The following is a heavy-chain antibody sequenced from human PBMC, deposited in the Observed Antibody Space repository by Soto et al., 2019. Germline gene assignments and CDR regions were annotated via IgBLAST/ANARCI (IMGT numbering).Heavy chain of an antibody. CDR1: GLAFSTYW. CDR2: INQAGSES. CDR3: ARTTRDCNSAGGAN. J-gene: IGHJ4*02. V-gene: IGHV3-7*01. Sequence: EVQLVESGGGLVQPGGSLRLSCVVSGLAFSTYWMSWVRQAPGKGLGWVANINQAGSESYSVDSVKGRFTISRDNAKNSQYRQMPRLRADHAAVDYWARTTRDCNSAGGANWCQGSLATFSS. D-gene: IGHD2-2*01.